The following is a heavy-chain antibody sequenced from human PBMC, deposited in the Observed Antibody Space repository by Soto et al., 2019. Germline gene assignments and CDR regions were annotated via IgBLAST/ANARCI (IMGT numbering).Heavy chain of an antibody. Sequence: SETLSLTCTVSGGSVSSGSYYWSWIRQPPGKGLEWIGYIYYSGSTNYNPSLKSRVTISVDTSKNQFSLKLSSVTAADTAVYYCARGRYFDWLPTSRYFDYWGQGTLVTVSS. CDR2: IYYSGST. CDR3: ARGRYFDWLPTSRYFDY. D-gene: IGHD3-9*01. V-gene: IGHV4-61*01. CDR1: GGSVSSGSYY. J-gene: IGHJ4*02.